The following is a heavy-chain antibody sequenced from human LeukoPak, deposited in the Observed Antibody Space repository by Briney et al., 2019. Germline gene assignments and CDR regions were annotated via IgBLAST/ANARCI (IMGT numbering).Heavy chain of an antibody. J-gene: IGHJ4*02. V-gene: IGHV3-21*01. D-gene: IGHD6-19*01. CDR3: ASFSSGWEDY. Sequence: PGGSLRLSCAASGFTFSSYSMNWVRQAPGKGLEWVSSISSSSSYIYYADSVKGRFTISRDNAKNSLYLQMNNLRAEDTAVYYCASFSSGWEDYWGQGTLVTVSS. CDR1: GFTFSSYS. CDR2: ISSSSSYI.